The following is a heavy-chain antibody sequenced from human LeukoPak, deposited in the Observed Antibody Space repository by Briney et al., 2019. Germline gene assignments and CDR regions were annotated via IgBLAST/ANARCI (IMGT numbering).Heavy chain of an antibody. J-gene: IGHJ6*02. CDR3: ARARGSLRFLEWQPTKYYGMDV. CDR1: GFTFSSYS. V-gene: IGHV3-21*04. Sequence: GGSLRLSCAASGFTFSSYSMNWVRQAPGKGLEWVSSISSSSSYIYYADSVKGRFTISRDNAKNSLYLQMNSLRAEDTAVYYCARARGSLRFLEWQPTKYYGMDVWGQGTTVTVSS. D-gene: IGHD3-3*01. CDR2: ISSSSSYI.